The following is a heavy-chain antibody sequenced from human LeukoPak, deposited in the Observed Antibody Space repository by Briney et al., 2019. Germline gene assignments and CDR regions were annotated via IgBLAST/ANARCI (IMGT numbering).Heavy chain of an antibody. J-gene: IGHJ4*02. V-gene: IGHV3-7*01. CDR2: IKQDGSEK. CDR3: ARGEKGSSWSYYFDY. Sequence: GGSLRPSCAASGFTFSSYWMSWVRQAPGKGLEWVANIKQDGSEKYYVDSVKGRFTISGDNAKNSLYLQMNSLRAEDTAVYYCARGEKGSSWSYYFDYWGQGTLVTVSS. CDR1: GFTFSSYW. D-gene: IGHD6-13*01.